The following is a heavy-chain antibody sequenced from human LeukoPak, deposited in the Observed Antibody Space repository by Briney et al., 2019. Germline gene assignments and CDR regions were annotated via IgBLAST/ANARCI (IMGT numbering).Heavy chain of an antibody. J-gene: IGHJ3*01. V-gene: IGHV5-51*01. CDR1: GYSFTSYC. CDR3: GMSGDRVPLQDDVFDV. D-gene: IGHD1-26*01. CDR2: IYPGDSGP. Sequence: GESLKITCKVSGYSFTSYCIGWVRQMPGKGLEWMGIIYPGDSGPTYSPSFQGQVTISVDKSINTAYLQWSSLQASDTAMYYCGMSGDRVPLQDDVFDVWGQGTMVTVST.